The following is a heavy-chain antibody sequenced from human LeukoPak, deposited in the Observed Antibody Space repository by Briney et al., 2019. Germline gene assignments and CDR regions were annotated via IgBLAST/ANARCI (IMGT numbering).Heavy chain of an antibody. CDR2: INHSGST. Sequence: SETLSLTCAVYGGSFSGYYWSWIRQPPGKGLEWIGEINHSGSTNYNPSLKSRVTISVDTSKNQFSLKLSSVTAADTAVYYCAMGRIAAAGVDYWGQGTLVTVSS. CDR3: AMGRIAAAGVDY. CDR1: GGSFSGYY. D-gene: IGHD6-13*01. J-gene: IGHJ4*02. V-gene: IGHV4-34*01.